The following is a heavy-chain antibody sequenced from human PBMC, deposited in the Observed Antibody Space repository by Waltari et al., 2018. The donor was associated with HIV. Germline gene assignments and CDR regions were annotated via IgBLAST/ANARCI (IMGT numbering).Heavy chain of an antibody. CDR1: GASISNYY. CDR2: IYYSGRT. CDR3: ARQTQAYGSGSYSPDNWFDP. Sequence: QVQLQESGPGLVKPSETLSLTCTVSGASISNYYWSWIRQPSGKGLEWIGYIYYSGRTNPTPSLKSRVTISVHTSKNQVSLNLSSVTAADTAVYYCARQTQAYGSGSYSPDNWFDPWGQGTLVTVSS. J-gene: IGHJ5*02. V-gene: IGHV4-59*01. D-gene: IGHD3-10*01.